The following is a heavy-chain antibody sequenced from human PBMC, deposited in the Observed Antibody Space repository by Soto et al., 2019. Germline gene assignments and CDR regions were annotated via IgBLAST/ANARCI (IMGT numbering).Heavy chain of an antibody. CDR1: GGSISSYY. V-gene: IGHV4-59*12. J-gene: IGHJ3*02. Sequence: SETLSLTCTVSGGSISSYYWSWIRQPPGKGLEWIGYIYYSGSTNYNPSLKSRVTISVDTSKNQFSLKLSSVTAADTAVYYCARAQTYYYDSSGYYYVRSTRPKRDAFDIWGQGTMVTVSS. CDR3: ARAQTYYYDSSGYYYVRSTRPKRDAFDI. D-gene: IGHD3-22*01. CDR2: IYYSGST.